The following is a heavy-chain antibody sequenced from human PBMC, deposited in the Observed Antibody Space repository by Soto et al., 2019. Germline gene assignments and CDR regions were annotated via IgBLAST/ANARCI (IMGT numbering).Heavy chain of an antibody. Sequence: QVQLVESGGGLVKPGGSLRLSCAASGFTFSDYYMSWIRQAPGKGLEWVSYISSSGSTIYYADSVKGRFTISRDNAKNSLYLQMNSLRAEDTAVYYCARAPIAAAGTLGRLGYYYYYGMDVWGQGTTVTVSS. CDR2: ISSSGSTI. CDR3: ARAPIAAAGTLGRLGYYYYYGMDV. V-gene: IGHV3-11*01. CDR1: GFTFSDYY. J-gene: IGHJ6*02. D-gene: IGHD6-13*01.